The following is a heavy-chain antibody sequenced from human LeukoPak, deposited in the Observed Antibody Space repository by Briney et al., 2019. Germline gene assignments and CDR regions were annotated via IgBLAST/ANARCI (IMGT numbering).Heavy chain of an antibody. D-gene: IGHD3-10*01. CDR2: IYHSGST. CDR3: ARGGFYGHPFDF. Sequence: SQTLSLTCTVSGGSISSGGYYWSWIRQPPGKGLEWIGYIYHSGSTYYNPSLESRVSISVNVSNNQVSLNLNSVTAADTATYFCARGGFYGHPFDFGGQGILVAVSS. J-gene: IGHJ4*02. CDR1: GGSISSGGYY. V-gene: IGHV4-30-2*01.